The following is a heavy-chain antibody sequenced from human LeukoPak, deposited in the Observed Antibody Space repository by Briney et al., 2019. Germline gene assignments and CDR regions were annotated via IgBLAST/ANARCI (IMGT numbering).Heavy chain of an antibody. D-gene: IGHD5-18*01. V-gene: IGHV1-18*01. CDR2: ISAYNGNT. Sequence: ASVTVSFTASGYTFTSYGISWVRQAPGQGLEWMGWISAYNGNTNYAQKLQGRVTMTTDTSTSTAYMELRSLRSDDTAVYYCARAHTWIQLWYLDYWGQGTLVTVSS. J-gene: IGHJ4*02. CDR3: ARAHTWIQLWYLDY. CDR1: GYTFTSYG.